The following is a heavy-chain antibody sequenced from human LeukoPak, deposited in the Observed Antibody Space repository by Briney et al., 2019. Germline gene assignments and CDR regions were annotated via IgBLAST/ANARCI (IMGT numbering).Heavy chain of an antibody. CDR2: INHSGST. CDR3: ARGLTYSSSWYGY. J-gene: IGHJ4*02. CDR1: GGSFSGYY. Sequence: SETLSLTCAVYGGSFSGYYWSWIRQPPGKGLEWIGEINHSGSTNYNPSLKSRVTISVDTSKNQFSLKLSSVTAADTAVYYCARGLTYSSSWYGYWGQGTLVTVSP. V-gene: IGHV4-34*01. D-gene: IGHD6-13*01.